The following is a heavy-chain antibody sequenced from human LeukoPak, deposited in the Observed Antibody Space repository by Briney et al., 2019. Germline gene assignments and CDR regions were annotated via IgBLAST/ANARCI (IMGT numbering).Heavy chain of an antibody. D-gene: IGHD3-10*01. CDR3: AKGSYYYGSGREGAFDI. Sequence: QPGRSLRLSCAASRFTFSSYGMHWVRQAPGKGLEWVAVISYDGSNEYYADSVKGRFTISRDNSKNTLYLQMNGLRPEDAAVYYCAKGSYYYGSGREGAFDIWGQGTMVTVSS. CDR2: ISYDGSNE. J-gene: IGHJ3*02. CDR1: RFTFSSYG. V-gene: IGHV3-30*18.